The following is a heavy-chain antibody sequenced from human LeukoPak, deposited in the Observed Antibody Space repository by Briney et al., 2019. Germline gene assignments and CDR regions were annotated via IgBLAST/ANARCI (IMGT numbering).Heavy chain of an antibody. CDR1: GGSISSYY. V-gene: IGHV4-59*01. CDR2: IYYSGST. D-gene: IGHD3-10*01. J-gene: IGHJ4*02. CDR3: ARVGTYGSGSYLSWLDY. Sequence: KPSETLSLTCTVSGGSISSYYWSWIRQPPGNGLEWIGYIYYSGSTNYNPSLKSRVTISVDTSKNQFSLKLSSVTAADTAVYYCARVGTYGSGSYLSWLDYWGQGTLVTVSS.